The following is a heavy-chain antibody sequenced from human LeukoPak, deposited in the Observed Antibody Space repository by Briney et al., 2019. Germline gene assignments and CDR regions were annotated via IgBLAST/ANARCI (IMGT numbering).Heavy chain of an antibody. Sequence: SETLSLTCAVYGGSFSGYYWSWIRQPPGKGLEWIGEINQSGSTNYNPSLKSRVTISVDTSKNQFSLKLSSVTAADTAVYYCARSRSPSTYYFDYWGQGTLVTVSS. CDR3: ARSRSPSTYYFDY. CDR1: GGSFSGYY. CDR2: INQSGST. V-gene: IGHV4-34*01. J-gene: IGHJ4*02.